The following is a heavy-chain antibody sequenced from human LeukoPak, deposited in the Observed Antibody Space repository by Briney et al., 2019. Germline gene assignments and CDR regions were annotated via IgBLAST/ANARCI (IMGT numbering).Heavy chain of an antibody. Sequence: SETLSLTCTVSGGSISSYSWSWIRQPPGKGLEWIGYIYYSGSTNYNPSLKSRVTISVDMSKNQFSLKLSSVTAADTAVYYCVRETYSGNQRGFDYWGQGTLVTVSS. D-gene: IGHD1-26*01. CDR3: VRETYSGNQRGFDY. CDR1: GGSISSYS. V-gene: IGHV4-59*01. J-gene: IGHJ4*02. CDR2: IYYSGST.